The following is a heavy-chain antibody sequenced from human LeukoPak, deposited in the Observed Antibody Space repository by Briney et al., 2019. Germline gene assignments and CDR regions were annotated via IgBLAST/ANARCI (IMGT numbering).Heavy chain of an antibody. CDR1: GGSISSGGYY. J-gene: IGHJ6*02. CDR2: IYYSGST. V-gene: IGHV4-31*03. Sequence: PSETLSLTCTVSGGSISSGGYYWSWIRQHPGQGLEWSGYIYYSGSTYYNPSLKSRVTISVDTSKNQVSPKLSSVTAADTAVYYCARDTAVPAATHYYYSGMDVWGQGTTVTVSS. CDR3: ARDTAVPAATHYYYSGMDV. D-gene: IGHD2-2*01.